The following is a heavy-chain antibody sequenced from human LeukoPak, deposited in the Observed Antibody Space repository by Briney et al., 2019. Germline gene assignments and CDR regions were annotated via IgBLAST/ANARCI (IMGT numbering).Heavy chain of an antibody. CDR1: GYTFTSYG. J-gene: IGHJ6*03. D-gene: IGHD2-2*02. CDR2: ISAYNGNT. V-gene: IGHV1-18*01. Sequence: ASVKVSCKASGYTFTSYGISWVRQAPGQGLEWMGWISAYNGNTNYAQKFQGRVTITADESTSTAYMELSSLRSEDTAVYYCARGAAAVPAAIYYYYMDVWGKGTTVTVSS. CDR3: ARGAAAVPAAIYYYYMDV.